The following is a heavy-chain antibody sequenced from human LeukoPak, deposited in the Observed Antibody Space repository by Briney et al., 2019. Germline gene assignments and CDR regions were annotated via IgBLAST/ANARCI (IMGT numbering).Heavy chain of an antibody. CDR3: AGSSSWRNYYYYMDV. CDR2: INHSGST. Sequence: PSETLSLTCAVYGGSFSGYYWSWIRQPPGKGLEWIGEINHSGSTNYNPSLKSRVTISVDTSKNQFSLKLSSVTAADTAVYYCAGSSSWRNYYYYMDVWGKGTTVTISS. CDR1: GGSFSGYY. D-gene: IGHD6-13*01. J-gene: IGHJ6*03. V-gene: IGHV4-34*01.